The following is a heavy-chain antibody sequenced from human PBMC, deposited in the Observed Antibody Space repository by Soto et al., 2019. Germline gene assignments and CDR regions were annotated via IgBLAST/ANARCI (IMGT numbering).Heavy chain of an antibody. V-gene: IGHV4-61*03. CDR3: AREWGLLPYYVMNV. Sequence: SETLSLTCIVSGDSVTSGSYYWTRLRQPPGKGLEWIGYISYTGRTKYNPSLQSRVTISVDTSKNDFSLNLSSVTAADTAVYFCAREWGLLPYYVMNVWGHGTAVTVSS. D-gene: IGHD7-27*01. J-gene: IGHJ6*02. CDR2: ISYTGRT. CDR1: GDSVTSGSYY.